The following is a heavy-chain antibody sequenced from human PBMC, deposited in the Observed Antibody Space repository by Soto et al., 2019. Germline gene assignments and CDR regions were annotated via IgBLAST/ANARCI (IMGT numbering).Heavy chain of an antibody. CDR1: GFTFSNSG. CDR3: ARAYDSWSGYPDDAFHI. J-gene: IGHJ3*02. Sequence: QVQLVESGGGVVQPGRSLRLSCAASGFTFSNSGMHWVRQAPGKGLEWVAVIWYDGRNKYYAESVKGRFTIFRDNSKNTLYLQMSSLRVEDTALYYCARAYDSWSGYPDDAFHIWGQGTMVTVSS. V-gene: IGHV3-33*01. CDR2: IWYDGRNK. D-gene: IGHD3-3*01.